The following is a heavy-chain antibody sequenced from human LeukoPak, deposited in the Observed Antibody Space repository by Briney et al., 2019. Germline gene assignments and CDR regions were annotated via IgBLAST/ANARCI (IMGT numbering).Heavy chain of an antibody. Sequence: SETLSLTCTVSGGSISSYYWSWTRQPPGKGLEWIVYIYYSGSTNYNPSLKSRVTISVDTSKNQFSLKLSSVTAADTAVYYCARVVRVGGTDYWGQGALVTV. CDR3: ARVVRVGGTDY. CDR2: IYYSGST. V-gene: IGHV4-59*08. D-gene: IGHD6-19*01. CDR1: GGSISSYY. J-gene: IGHJ4*02.